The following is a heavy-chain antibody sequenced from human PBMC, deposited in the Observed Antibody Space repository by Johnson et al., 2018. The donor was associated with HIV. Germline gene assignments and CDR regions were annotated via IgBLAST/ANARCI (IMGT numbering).Heavy chain of an antibody. Sequence: MQLVESGGTVVRPGGSLRLSCAASGFIFDDFGMNWVRHAPGKGLEWVSDGTWNGAINGYADSVKGRFPISRENAKNSLYLQMKYLRAEDTALYFCARDRGYSGYDWGAFDIWGQGTMVTVSS. CDR3: ARDRGYSGYDWGAFDI. J-gene: IGHJ3*02. CDR2: GTWNGAIN. CDR1: GFIFDDFG. V-gene: IGHV3-20*04. D-gene: IGHD5-12*01.